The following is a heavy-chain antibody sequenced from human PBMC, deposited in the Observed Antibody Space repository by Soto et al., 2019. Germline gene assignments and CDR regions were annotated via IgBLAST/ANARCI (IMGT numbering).Heavy chain of an antibody. CDR2: INQDGSEK. D-gene: IGHD4-17*01. CDR1: GFSFSSYW. J-gene: IGHJ4*02. CDR3: AREYQVLSTTVTAN. Sequence: EVQLVESGGGLVQPGGSLRLSCAASGFSFSSYWMSWVRQAPGKGLEWVANINQDGSEKYYVDSVEGRFTISRDNAKNSLYLQMNSLRAEDTAVYYCAREYQVLSTTVTANWGQGSLVTVSS. V-gene: IGHV3-7*01.